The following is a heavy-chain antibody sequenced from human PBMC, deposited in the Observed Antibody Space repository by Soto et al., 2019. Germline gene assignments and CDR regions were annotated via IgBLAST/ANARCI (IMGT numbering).Heavy chain of an antibody. D-gene: IGHD4-17*01. CDR1: GFSFETSA. V-gene: IGHV1-58*01. Sequence: SVKVSCKASGFSFETSAVQWVRQARGQRLEWIGWIVVGSGNTNYAQKFQERVTITRDMSTSTAYMELSSLRSEDTAVYYCAADVPYGGNSPTDFWGQGTQVTVSS. CDR2: IVVGSGNT. J-gene: IGHJ4*02. CDR3: AADVPYGGNSPTDF.